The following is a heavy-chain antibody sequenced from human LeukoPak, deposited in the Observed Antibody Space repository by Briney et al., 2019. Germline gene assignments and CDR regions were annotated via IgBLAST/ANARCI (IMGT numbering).Heavy chain of an antibody. CDR1: GFTFNSYG. V-gene: IGHV3-30*03. Sequence: PGGSLRLSCVGSGFTFNSYGMHWVRQAPGKGLQRVAAITYDGSTRYHADSVKGRFTISRDNSKDTLYLQMNSLKIEDTATYYCARVRRYSQYESSGYYADSWGQGTLVTVSS. J-gene: IGHJ5*01. D-gene: IGHD3-22*01. CDR2: ITYDGSTR. CDR3: ARVRRYSQYESSGYYADS.